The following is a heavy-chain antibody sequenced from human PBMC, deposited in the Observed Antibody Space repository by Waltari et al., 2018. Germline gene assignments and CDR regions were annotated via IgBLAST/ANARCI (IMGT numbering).Heavy chain of an antibody. D-gene: IGHD2-8*01. Sequence: QVQLVESGGGVVQPGRSLRLSCAASGFTFSSYGMHWVRQAPGKGLEWVAVISYDGSNKDYADSVKGRFTISRDNSKNTLYLQMNSLRAEDTAVYYCAKDRRTNGVWGYYFDYWGQGTLVTVSS. CDR3: AKDRRTNGVWGYYFDY. V-gene: IGHV3-30*18. CDR1: GFTFSSYG. CDR2: ISYDGSNK. J-gene: IGHJ4*02.